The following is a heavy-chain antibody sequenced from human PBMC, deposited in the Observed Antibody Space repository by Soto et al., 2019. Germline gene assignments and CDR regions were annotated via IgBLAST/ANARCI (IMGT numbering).Heavy chain of an antibody. CDR3: ARLGVQTYSSSWPFDY. J-gene: IGHJ4*02. D-gene: IGHD6-13*01. CDR2: TYYRSKWYN. V-gene: IGHV6-1*01. Sequence: SQTLSLTCVISGDSVSSNSAAWNWIRQSPSRGLEWLGRTYYRSKWYNDYAVSVKSRITINPDTSKNQFSLQLNSVTPEDTAVYYCARLGVQTYSSSWPFDYWGQGTLVTVSS. CDR1: GDSVSSNSAA.